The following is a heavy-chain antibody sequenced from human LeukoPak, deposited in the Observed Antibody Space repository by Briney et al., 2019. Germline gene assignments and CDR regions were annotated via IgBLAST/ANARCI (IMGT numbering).Heavy chain of an antibody. CDR3: AKPYYGSGKNDY. CDR2: VTGSGGGT. CDR1: GFTFSSYS. J-gene: IGHJ4*02. Sequence: GGSLRLSCAASGFTFSSYSMNWVRQAPGKGLEWVSAVTGSGGGTYYADSVKGRFTISRDKSKNTLYLKMNRLRAEDTAVYYCAKPYYGSGKNDYWGQGTLVTVSS. V-gene: IGHV3-23*01. D-gene: IGHD3-10*01.